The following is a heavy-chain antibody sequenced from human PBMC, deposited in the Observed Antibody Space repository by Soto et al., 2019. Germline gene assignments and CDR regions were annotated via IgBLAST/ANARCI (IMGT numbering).Heavy chain of an antibody. Sequence: QLESGGGLVQPGGSLRLSCAASGFTFSSYAMSWVRQAPGKGLEWVSAISSSGSSTYYADSVKGRFTISRDNSKNTLYLQMNSLRAEDTAVYYCATDTSTWYGGLDYYAMDVWGQGTTVTVS. CDR2: ISSSGSST. CDR1: GFTFSSYA. CDR3: ATDTSTWYGGLDYYAMDV. D-gene: IGHD6-13*01. J-gene: IGHJ6*02. V-gene: IGHV3-23*01.